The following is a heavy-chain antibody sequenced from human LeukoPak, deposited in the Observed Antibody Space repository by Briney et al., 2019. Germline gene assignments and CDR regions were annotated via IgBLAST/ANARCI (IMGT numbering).Heavy chain of an antibody. D-gene: IGHD3-10*01. Sequence: SETLSLTCTVSGGSISSGSYYWSWIRQPAGKGLEWIGRIYSSGSTNYNPFLQSRVTISVDTSKKQFSLKLSPVTAADTGVYYCARESPSSGSYSGYYYMDVWGKGTTVTVSS. CDR3: ARESPSSGSYSGYYYMDV. CDR1: GGSISSGSYY. CDR2: IYSSGST. J-gene: IGHJ6*03. V-gene: IGHV4-61*02.